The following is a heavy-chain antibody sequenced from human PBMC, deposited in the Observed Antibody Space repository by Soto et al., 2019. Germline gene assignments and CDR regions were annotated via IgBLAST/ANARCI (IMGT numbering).Heavy chain of an antibody. J-gene: IGHJ4*02. V-gene: IGHV4-39*01. CDR2: IYYSGST. CDR3: ARLMTTVTYFDY. D-gene: IGHD4-17*01. Sequence: QLQLQESGPGLVKPSETLSLTCTVSGGSISSSSYYWGWIRQPPGKGLEWIGSIYYSGSTYYNPSLKSRVTISIDTSKNQFSLKLSSVTAADTAVYYCARLMTTVTYFDYWGQGTLVTVSS. CDR1: GGSISSSSYY.